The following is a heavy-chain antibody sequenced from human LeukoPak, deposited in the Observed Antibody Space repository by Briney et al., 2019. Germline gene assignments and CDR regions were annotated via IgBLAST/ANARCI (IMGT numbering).Heavy chain of an antibody. V-gene: IGHV1-8*01. CDR1: GYPFTTYE. Sequence: ASVKVSCKTSGYPFTTYEINRVRQAAGQGLEWMGWVHPNSGNTAYAQKFQGRVTMTRNTSISTAYMELSSLRSDDTAVYLCARGPRNDPWGQGTLVTVSS. CDR3: ARGPRNDP. D-gene: IGHD1-14*01. CDR2: VHPNSGNT. J-gene: IGHJ5*02.